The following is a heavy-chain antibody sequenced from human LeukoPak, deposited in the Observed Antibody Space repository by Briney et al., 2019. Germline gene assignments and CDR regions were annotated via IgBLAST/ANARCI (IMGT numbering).Heavy chain of an antibody. CDR2: IYPGDSNI. V-gene: IGHV5-51*01. D-gene: IGHD1-26*01. Sequence: GESLKISCKGSDYSFTSYWIAWVRQMPGKGLEWMGIIYPGDSNIKYSPSFQGQVTISADKSISTAFLQWSSLKASDTAMYYCARQGWELGSAYLFDYWGQGTLVTVSS. CDR1: DYSFTSYW. J-gene: IGHJ4*02. CDR3: ARQGWELGSAYLFDY.